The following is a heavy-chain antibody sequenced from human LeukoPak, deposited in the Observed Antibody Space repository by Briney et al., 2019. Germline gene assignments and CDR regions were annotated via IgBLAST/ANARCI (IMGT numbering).Heavy chain of an antibody. CDR3: ARHYLSDGILSTFDP. V-gene: IGHV4-39*01. J-gene: IGHJ5*02. CDR1: GGSISSSPYY. Sequence: SETLSLTCTVSGGSISSSPYYWGWIRQPPGRGLEWIGTTYYRGSTYSNPSLNSRVTISLDTSKNQFSLRLRSVTAADTALYYCARHYLSDGILSTFDPWGQGTLVTVSS. CDR2: TYYRGST. D-gene: IGHD2-2*01.